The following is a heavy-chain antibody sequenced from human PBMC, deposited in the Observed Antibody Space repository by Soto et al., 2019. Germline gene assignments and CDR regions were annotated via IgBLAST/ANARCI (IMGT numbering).Heavy chain of an antibody. CDR3: AADRYYYDSSGYSDAFDI. CDR2: IVVGSGNT. V-gene: IGHV1-58*01. D-gene: IGHD3-22*01. CDR1: GFTFTSSA. Sequence: SVKVSCKASGFTFTSSAVQWVRQARGQRLEWIGWIVVGSGNTNYAQKFQERVTITRDMSTSTAYMELSSLRSEDAAVYYCAADRYYYDSSGYSDAFDIWGQGTMVTVSS. J-gene: IGHJ3*02.